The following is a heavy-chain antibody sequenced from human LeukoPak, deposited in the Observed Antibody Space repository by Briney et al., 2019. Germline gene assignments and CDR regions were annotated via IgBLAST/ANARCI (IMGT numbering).Heavy chain of an antibody. Sequence: GGSLRLSCGAFGFSFSTYGMHWVRQAPGKGLEWVALIWNAGTNTYYADSVKGRFTISRDNSKNTLYLQMNSLRAEDTAVYYCVGDTPPGGDYYFDYWGQGTLVIVSS. J-gene: IGHJ4*02. CDR3: VGDTPPGGDYYFDY. D-gene: IGHD3-16*01. V-gene: IGHV3-33*01. CDR1: GFSFSTYG. CDR2: IWNAGTNT.